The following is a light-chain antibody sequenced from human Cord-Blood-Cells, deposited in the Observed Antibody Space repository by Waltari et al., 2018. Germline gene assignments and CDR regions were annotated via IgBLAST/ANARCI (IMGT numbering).Light chain of an antibody. CDR3: QTWGTGIQV. Sequence: QLVLTQSPSASASLGPSVKLPCTLSSCHSSYAIAWPQQQPEKGPRYLMKLNSDGSHSKGDGIPDRFSGSSSGAERYLTISSLQSEDEADYYCQTWGTGIQVFGGGTKLTVL. J-gene: IGLJ3*02. CDR2: LNSDGSH. V-gene: IGLV4-69*01. CDR1: SCHSSYA.